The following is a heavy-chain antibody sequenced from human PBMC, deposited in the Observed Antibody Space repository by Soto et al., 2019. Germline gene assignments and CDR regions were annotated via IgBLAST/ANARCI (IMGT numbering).Heavy chain of an antibody. CDR2: IYPGDSDT. CDR1: GYSFTRYW. V-gene: IGHV5-51*01. CDR3: ARHAAVDHYDSSGYPYAFDI. J-gene: IGHJ3*02. Sequence: RGESLKISCKGSGYSFTRYWIGWVRQMPGKGLEWMGIIYPGDSDTRYSPSFQGQVTISADKSISTAYLQWSSLKASDTAMYYCARHAAVDHYDSSGYPYAFDIWGQGTMVTVSS. D-gene: IGHD3-22*01.